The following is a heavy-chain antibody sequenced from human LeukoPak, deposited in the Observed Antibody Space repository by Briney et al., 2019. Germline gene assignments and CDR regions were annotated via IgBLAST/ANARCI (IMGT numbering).Heavy chain of an antibody. CDR1: GFTVSSNY. Sequence: GGSLRLSCAASGFTVSSNYMSWFRQAPGKGLEWVSVIYSGGSTYYADSVKGRFTISRDNSKNTLYLQMNSLRAEDTAVYYCAAIVVPAASYYDFWSGYWGAFDYWGQGTLVTVSS. J-gene: IGHJ4*02. V-gene: IGHV3-66*02. D-gene: IGHD3-3*01. CDR2: IYSGGST. CDR3: AAIVVPAASYYDFWSGYWGAFDY.